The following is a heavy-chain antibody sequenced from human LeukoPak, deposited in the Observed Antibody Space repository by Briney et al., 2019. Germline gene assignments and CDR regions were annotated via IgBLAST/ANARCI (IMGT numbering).Heavy chain of an antibody. CDR1: GFTFSTYY. D-gene: IGHD3-10*01. Sequence: GGSLRLSCAASGFTFSTYYMSWVRQAPGTGLEWVANIKQDGSEKYYVDSVKGRFTISRDNAKNSLYLQINSLRAEDTAVYYCAREPRAGSGSGREWGQGTLVTVSS. CDR2: IKQDGSEK. CDR3: AREPRAGSGSGRE. J-gene: IGHJ4*02. V-gene: IGHV3-7*01.